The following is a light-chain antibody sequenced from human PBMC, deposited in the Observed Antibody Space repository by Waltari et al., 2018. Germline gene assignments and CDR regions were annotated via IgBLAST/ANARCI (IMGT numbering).Light chain of an antibody. CDR1: SSDVGAYKL. CDR2: EGS. CDR3: CSYARSRNCDVL. V-gene: IGLV2-23*01. Sequence: QSALTQPASVSGSPGQSITISCTGTSSDVGAYKLVSWYQQHPGQAPQLLIFEGSKRPSGFFYRCSRSMSGNTATQTISGLQAEDEADYYCCSYARSRNCDVLFGGGTKLTVL. J-gene: IGLJ3*02.